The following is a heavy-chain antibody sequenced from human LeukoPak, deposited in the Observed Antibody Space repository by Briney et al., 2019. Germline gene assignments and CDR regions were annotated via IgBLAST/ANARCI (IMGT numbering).Heavy chain of an antibody. CDR3: ARHLSGITGYTYGRGIDY. D-gene: IGHD5-18*01. V-gene: IGHV3-7*01. CDR1: GFSLSDAW. CDR2: IKKDGGEK. J-gene: IGHJ4*02. Sequence: GGSLRLSCTASGFSLSDAWMSWVRQAPGKGLEWVANIKKDGGEKYSVDSVKGRFTISRDNAKTSLYLQMNSLRAEDTAVYYCARHLSGITGYTYGRGIDYWGQGTLVTVSS.